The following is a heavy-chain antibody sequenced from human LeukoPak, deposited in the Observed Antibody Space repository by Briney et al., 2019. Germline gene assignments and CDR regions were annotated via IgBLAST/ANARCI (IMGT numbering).Heavy chain of an antibody. Sequence: SESLSLTCTVAGGSISSYYGSWIRQPAGKGLEWIGRIYSTGSTNNNPSLKSRATMSVDTSKNQFSLRLRSVTAADTAVYYCARQIASAGTAGFDFWGQGALVTVSS. D-gene: IGHD6-13*01. CDR1: GGSISSYY. CDR2: IYSTGST. J-gene: IGHJ4*02. CDR3: ARQIASAGTAGFDF. V-gene: IGHV4-4*07.